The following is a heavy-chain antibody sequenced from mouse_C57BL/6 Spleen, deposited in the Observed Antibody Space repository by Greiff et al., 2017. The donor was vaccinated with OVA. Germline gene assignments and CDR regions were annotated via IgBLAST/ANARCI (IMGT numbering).Heavy chain of an antibody. CDR1: GFSLTSYG. CDR2: IWSGGST. D-gene: IGHD2-5*01. V-gene: IGHV2-2*01. J-gene: IGHJ3*01. CDR3: ARDYSNYERVWFAY. Sequence: VQVVESGPGLVQPSQSLSITCTVSGFSLTSYGVHWVRQSPGKGLEWLGVIWSGGSTDYNAAFISRLSISKDNSKSQVFFKMNSLQADDTAIYYCARDYSNYERVWFAYWGQGTLVTVSA.